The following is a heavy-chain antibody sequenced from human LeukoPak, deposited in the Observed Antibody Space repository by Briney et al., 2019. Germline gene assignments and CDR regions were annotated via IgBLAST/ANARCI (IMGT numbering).Heavy chain of an antibody. J-gene: IGHJ5*02. CDR2: IKQDGSEK. V-gene: IGHV3-7*01. Sequence: PGGSLRLSCAASGFTFSNAWMSWVRQAPGKGLEWVANIKQDGSEKYYVDSVKGRFTISRDNAKNSLYLQMNSLRAEDTAVYYCARSWFDPWGQGTLVTVSS. CDR1: GFTFSNAW. CDR3: ARSWFDP.